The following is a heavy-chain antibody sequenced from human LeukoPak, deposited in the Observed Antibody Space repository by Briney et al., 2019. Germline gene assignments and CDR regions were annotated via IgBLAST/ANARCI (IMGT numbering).Heavy chain of an antibody. CDR1: GGTFSSYA. V-gene: IGHV1-69*13. CDR2: IIPIFGTA. J-gene: IGHJ5*02. CDR3: ARDLDTYYDSSGFNWFDP. Sequence: GASVKVSCKASGGTFSSYAISWVRQAPGQGLEWMGGIIPIFGTANYAQKFQGRVTITADESTSTAYMELSGLRSEDTAVYYCARDLDTYYDSSGFNWFDPWGQGTLVTVSS. D-gene: IGHD3-22*01.